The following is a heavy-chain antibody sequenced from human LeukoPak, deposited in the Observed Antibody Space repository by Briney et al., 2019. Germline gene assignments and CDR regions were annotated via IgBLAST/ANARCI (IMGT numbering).Heavy chain of an antibody. CDR3: ASARQPLRYCSGGSCYRPWFDP. CDR1: GYTLTELS. CDR2: FDPEDGET. V-gene: IGHV1-24*01. Sequence: ASVKVSCKVSGYTLTELSMHWVRQAPGKGLEWMGGFDPEDGETIYAQKFQGRVTMTEDTSTDTAYMELSSLRSEDTAVYYCASARQPLRYCSGGSCYRPWFDPWGQGTLVTVSS. D-gene: IGHD2-15*01. J-gene: IGHJ5*02.